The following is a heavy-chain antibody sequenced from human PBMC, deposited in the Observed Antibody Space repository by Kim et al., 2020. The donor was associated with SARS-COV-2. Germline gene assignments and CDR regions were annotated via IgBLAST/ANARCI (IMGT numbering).Heavy chain of an antibody. CDR1: GFTFSSYS. V-gene: IGHV3-48*02. J-gene: IGHJ6*02. Sequence: GGSLRLSCAASGFTFSSYSMNWVRQAPGKWLEWVSYISSSSSTIYYADSVKGRFTISRDNAKNSLYLQMNSLRDEDTAVYYCAREGFIAAAVSITDVYYYYYGMDVWGQGNTVTVSS. D-gene: IGHD6-13*01. CDR3: AREGFIAAAVSITDVYYYYYGMDV. CDR2: ISSSSSTI.